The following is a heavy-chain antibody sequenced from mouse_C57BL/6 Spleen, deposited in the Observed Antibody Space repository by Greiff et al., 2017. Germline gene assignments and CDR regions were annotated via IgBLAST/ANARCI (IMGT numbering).Heavy chain of an antibody. CDR3: ARGTEDYFDY. D-gene: IGHD3-3*01. Sequence: DVMLVESGPGMVKPSQSLSLTCTVTGYSITSGYDWHWIRHFPGNKLEWMGYISYSGSTNYNPSLKSRISITHDTSKNHFFLKLNSVTTEDTATYYCARGTEDYFDYWGQGTTLTVSS. J-gene: IGHJ2*01. CDR2: ISYSGST. CDR1: GYSITSGYD. V-gene: IGHV3-1*01.